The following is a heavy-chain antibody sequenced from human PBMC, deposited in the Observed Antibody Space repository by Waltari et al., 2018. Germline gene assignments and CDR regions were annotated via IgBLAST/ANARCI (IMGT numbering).Heavy chain of an antibody. CDR2: ISGSGGSK. Sequence: EVQLLESGGGLVQPGGSLRLSFAASGFTFSSYAMSWVRQAPGKGLEWVSAISGSGGSKYYADSVKGRFTISRDNSKDPLYLQMNSLRAEDTAVYYCAKAPIGVGELFFDYWGQGTLVTVSS. CDR3: AKAPIGVGELFFDY. D-gene: IGHD3-10*01. J-gene: IGHJ4*02. V-gene: IGHV3-23*01. CDR1: GFTFSSYA.